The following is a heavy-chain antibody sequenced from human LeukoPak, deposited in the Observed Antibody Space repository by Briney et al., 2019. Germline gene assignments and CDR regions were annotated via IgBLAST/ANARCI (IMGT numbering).Heavy chain of an antibody. V-gene: IGHV1-2*02. Sequence: ALVKVSCKASGYTFTGYYMHWVRQAPGQGLEWMGWINPNSGGTNYAQKFQGRVTMTRDTSISTAYMELSRLRSDDTAVYYCARGNIVVVVAAAPDYWGQGTLVTVSS. CDR2: INPNSGGT. CDR1: GYTFTGYY. CDR3: ARGNIVVVVAAAPDY. D-gene: IGHD2-15*01. J-gene: IGHJ4*02.